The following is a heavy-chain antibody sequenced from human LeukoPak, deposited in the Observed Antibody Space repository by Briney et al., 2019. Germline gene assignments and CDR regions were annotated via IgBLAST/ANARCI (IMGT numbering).Heavy chain of an antibody. D-gene: IGHD6-19*01. J-gene: IGHJ4*02. Sequence: ASVKVSCKASGYTFTGYYMHWVRQAPGQGLEWMGWINPNSGGTNYAQKFQGRVTMTRDTSISTAYMELSRLRSDDTAVFYCARDGSSGWSFDYWGQGTLVTASS. V-gene: IGHV1-2*02. CDR1: GYTFTGYY. CDR2: INPNSGGT. CDR3: ARDGSSGWSFDY.